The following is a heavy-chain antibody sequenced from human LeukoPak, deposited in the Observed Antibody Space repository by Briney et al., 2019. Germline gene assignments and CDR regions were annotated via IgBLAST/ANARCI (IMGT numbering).Heavy chain of an antibody. J-gene: IGHJ6*02. CDR3: ARGNIELYYYGMDV. V-gene: IGHV4-59*01. CDR1: GGSISNFY. D-gene: IGHD1-7*01. CDR2: IYYSGGT. Sequence: PSETLSLTCTVSGGSISNFYWSWIRQPPGKGLEWIGYIYYSGGTNYDPSLESRVTISVDTSKNQFSLKLSSVTAADTAVYYCARGNIELYYYGMDVWGQGTTVTVSS.